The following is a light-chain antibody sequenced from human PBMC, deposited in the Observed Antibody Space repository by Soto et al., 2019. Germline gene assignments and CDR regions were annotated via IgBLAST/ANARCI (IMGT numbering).Light chain of an antibody. CDR3: CSYAVSKV. Sequence: QSALTQPASVSGSPGQSITISCTGTSSDVGSHSRVSWYQQHPGKAPKLMIYEGTKRPSGVSNRFSGSKSDNTASLTSSGLQAEDEADYYCCSYAVSKVFGTGTKLTVL. V-gene: IGLV2-23*01. CDR2: EGT. CDR1: SSDVGSHSR. J-gene: IGLJ1*01.